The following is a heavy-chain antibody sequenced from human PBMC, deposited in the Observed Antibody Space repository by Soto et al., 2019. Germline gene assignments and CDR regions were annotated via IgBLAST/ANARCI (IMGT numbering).Heavy chain of an antibody. Sequence: QVQLVESGGGVVQPGRSLRLSYAASGFTFSSYAMHWVRQAPGKGLEWVAVISYDGSNKYYADSVKGRFTISRDNSKNTLYLQMNSLRAEDTAVYYCARQPYRYYGGNSRWFDPWGQGTLVTVSS. D-gene: IGHD4-17*01. J-gene: IGHJ5*02. V-gene: IGHV3-30-3*01. CDR3: ARQPYRYYGGNSRWFDP. CDR1: GFTFSSYA. CDR2: ISYDGSNK.